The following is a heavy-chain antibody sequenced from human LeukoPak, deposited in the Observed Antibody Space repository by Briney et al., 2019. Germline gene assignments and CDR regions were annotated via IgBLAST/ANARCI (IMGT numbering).Heavy chain of an antibody. CDR2: IIPIFGTA. D-gene: IGHD5-12*01. Sequence: GSSVKVSCKASGGTFSSYAISWVRQAPGQGLEWMGGIIPIFGTANYAQKFQGRVTITADESTSTAYMELISLRSEDTAVYYCATHSPEWRYSGYYNYYYIDVWGKGTTVIVSS. V-gene: IGHV1-69*01. CDR3: ATHSPEWRYSGYYNYYYIDV. CDR1: GGTFSSYA. J-gene: IGHJ6*03.